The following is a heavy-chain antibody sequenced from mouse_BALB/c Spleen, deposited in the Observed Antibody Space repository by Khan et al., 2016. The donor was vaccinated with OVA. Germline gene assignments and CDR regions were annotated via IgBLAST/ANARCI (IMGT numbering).Heavy chain of an antibody. CDR1: GYTFTSYW. CDR2: INPTSGYT. V-gene: IGHV1-7*01. J-gene: IGHJ2*01. CDR3: ARDRIDY. Sequence: QVQLQRSGAELAKPGASVKMSCTASGYTFTSYWMHWIKQRPGQGLEWIGYINPTSGYTDYNQKFKDKATLTADKSSSTAYMQLSSLTSDDSAVYYCARDRIDYWGQGTALTVSS.